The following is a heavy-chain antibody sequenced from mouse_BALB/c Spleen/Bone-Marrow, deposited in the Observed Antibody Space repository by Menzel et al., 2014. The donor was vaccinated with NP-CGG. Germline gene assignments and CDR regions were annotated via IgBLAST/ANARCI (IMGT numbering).Heavy chain of an antibody. Sequence: QVHVKQSGAELVMPGASVKMSCKASGYTFTDYWTHWVKQRPGQGLEWIGAIDTSDSYTSYNQKFKGKATLTVGESSSTAYMQLSSLTSEDSAVYYCAREGYGNSYAMDYWGQGTSVTVSS. CDR1: GYTFTDYW. J-gene: IGHJ4*01. CDR3: AREGYGNSYAMDY. D-gene: IGHD2-1*01. V-gene: IGHV1-69*01. CDR2: IDTSDSYT.